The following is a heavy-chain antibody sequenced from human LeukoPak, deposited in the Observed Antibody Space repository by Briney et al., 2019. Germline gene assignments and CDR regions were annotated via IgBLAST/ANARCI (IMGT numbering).Heavy chain of an antibody. CDR3: ARPNYYDSSGYHGFDP. D-gene: IGHD3-22*01. CDR2: ISASGGST. V-gene: IGHV3-23*01. Sequence: PGGSLRLSCAASEFTISSYAMSWVRQAPGKGLEWVSLISASGGSTYYADSVKGRFTISRDNSKNTLCLQMNSLRAEDTAVYYCARPNYYDSSGYHGFDPWGQGTLVTVSS. J-gene: IGHJ5*02. CDR1: EFTISSYA.